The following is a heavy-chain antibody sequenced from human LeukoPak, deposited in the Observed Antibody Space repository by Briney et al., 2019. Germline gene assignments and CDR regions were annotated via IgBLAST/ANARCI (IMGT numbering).Heavy chain of an antibody. D-gene: IGHD3-22*01. V-gene: IGHV3-7*03. Sequence: GGSLRLSCAASGFTFSSYWMSWVRQAPGKGLEWVANIKQDGSEKHYVDSVKGRFTISRDNAKNSLYLQMNSLRSEDTAVYYCARARTGGSGYYLLWGQGTLVTVSS. CDR1: GFTFSSYW. CDR2: IKQDGSEK. J-gene: IGHJ4*02. CDR3: ARARTGGSGYYLL.